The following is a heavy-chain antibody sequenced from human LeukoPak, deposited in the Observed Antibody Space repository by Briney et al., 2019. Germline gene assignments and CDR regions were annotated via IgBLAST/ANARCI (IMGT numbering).Heavy chain of an antibody. CDR1: GGTFSSYA. J-gene: IGHJ4*02. CDR3: AKNVDTAMATYDY. CDR2: IIPIFGTA. D-gene: IGHD5-18*01. Sequence: SVKVSCKASGGTFSSYAISWVRQAPGQGLEWMGRIIPIFGTANYAQKFQGRVRITTDESTSTAYMELSSLRSEDTAVYYCAKNVDTAMATYDYWGQGTLVTVSS. V-gene: IGHV1-69*05.